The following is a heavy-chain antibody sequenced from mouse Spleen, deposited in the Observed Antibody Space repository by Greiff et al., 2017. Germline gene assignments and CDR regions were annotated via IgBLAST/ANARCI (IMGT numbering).Heavy chain of an antibody. Sequence: VQLQQSGAELVKPGASVKMSCKASGYTFTSYWITWVKQRPGQGLEWIGDIYPGSGSTNYNEKFKSKATLTVDTSSSTAYMQLSSLTSEDSAVYYCARWDYYGSSDGYAMDYWGQGTSVTVSS. CDR1: GYTFTSYW. CDR3: ARWDYYGSSDGYAMDY. D-gene: IGHD1-1*01. J-gene: IGHJ4*01. CDR2: IYPGSGST. V-gene: IGHV1-55*01.